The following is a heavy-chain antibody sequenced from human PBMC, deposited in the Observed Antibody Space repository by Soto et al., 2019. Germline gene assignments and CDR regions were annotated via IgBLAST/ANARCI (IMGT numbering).Heavy chain of an antibody. CDR1: GDSLKTYT. D-gene: IGHD6-13*01. J-gene: IGHJ4*02. V-gene: IGHV1-69*01. CDR3: ATMAGYSSAPFFVAA. Sequence: QVQLVQSGAEVKRPGSSVTVSCTTSGDSLKTYTISWVRQAPGQGLEWMGGIIPPFAAANYAQKFQARVTISADASTNTAYMEMSSLRSDDTAVYYGATMAGYSSAPFFVAAWGQGYLVIVS. CDR2: IIPPFAAA.